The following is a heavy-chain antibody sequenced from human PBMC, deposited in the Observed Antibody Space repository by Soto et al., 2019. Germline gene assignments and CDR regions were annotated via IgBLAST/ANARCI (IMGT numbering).Heavy chain of an antibody. CDR3: ARSGVGALYFGAFDI. CDR1: GYTFTYRY. D-gene: IGHD1-26*01. CDR2: ITRFNGNT. V-gene: IGHV1-45*02. J-gene: IGHJ3*02. Sequence: QMQLVQSGAEVKKTGSSVKVSCKASGYTFTYRYLHWVRQAPGQALEWMGWITRFNGNTNYAQKFQDRVTITRDRSKSTAYMELSSLRSEDTAMYYCARSGVGALYFGAFDIWGQGTMVTVSS.